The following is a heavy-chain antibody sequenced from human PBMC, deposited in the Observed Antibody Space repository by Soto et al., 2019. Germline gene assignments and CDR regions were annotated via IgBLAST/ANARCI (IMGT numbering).Heavy chain of an antibody. CDR1: GFTVSTNY. J-gene: IGHJ4*02. Sequence: GGSLRLSCAVSGFTVSTNYMIWVRQAPGKGLEWVSVIYSGDNTYYADSVKGRFTISRDNSKNTLNLQMNGLRVEDTAVYYCARGAAMVLFDYWGQGTLVTVSS. V-gene: IGHV3-53*01. D-gene: IGHD5-18*01. CDR3: ARGAAMVLFDY. CDR2: IYSGDNT.